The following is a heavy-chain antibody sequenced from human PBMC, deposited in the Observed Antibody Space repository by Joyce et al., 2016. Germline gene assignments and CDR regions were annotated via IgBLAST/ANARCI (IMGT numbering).Heavy chain of an antibody. CDR1: GSTFSTSS. V-gene: IGHV3-21*01. Sequence: QLVESGGGVVKPGGSLRLSCEASGSTFSTSSMSWFRQAPGKGLEWVAAISDTSYYIFPAGTVRGRFTVSRDNAKKTLYLQMNRLRAEDSAVFYCARGGISYYYAMDVWGQGTTVTVSS. CDR3: ARGGISYYYAMDV. J-gene: IGHJ6*02. D-gene: IGHD3-16*01. CDR2: ISDTSYYI.